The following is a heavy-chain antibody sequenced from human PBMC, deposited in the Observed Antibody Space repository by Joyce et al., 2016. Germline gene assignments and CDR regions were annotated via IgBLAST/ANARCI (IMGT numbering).Heavy chain of an antibody. Sequence: QVQLVESGGGVVQPGRSLRLSCAASGFTFSTYAMHWVRQAPGKGLGWVAIKSDDGSDKNYADSVNGRFTISRDNSKNTLSLQMNSLRAEDTAVYYCARVAVPAAGGVVPSASFDYWGQGTLVTVSS. J-gene: IGHJ4*02. D-gene: IGHD2-2*01. V-gene: IGHV3-30*04. CDR1: GFTFSTYA. CDR3: ARVAVPAAGGVVPSASFDY. CDR2: KSDDGSDK.